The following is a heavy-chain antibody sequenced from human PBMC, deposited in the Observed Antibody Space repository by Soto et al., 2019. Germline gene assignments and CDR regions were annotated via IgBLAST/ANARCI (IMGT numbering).Heavy chain of an antibody. CDR2: INHSGST. J-gene: IGHJ4*02. Sequence: SETLSLTCAVYGGSFSGYYWSWIRQPPGKGLEWIREINHSGSTNYNPSIKSRVTITIDTSKNQFSLKLGSVTAADTAVYYCARIFRQWLVDYWGQGTLVTVSS. V-gene: IGHV4-34*01. CDR1: GGSFSGYY. CDR3: ARIFRQWLVDY. D-gene: IGHD6-19*01.